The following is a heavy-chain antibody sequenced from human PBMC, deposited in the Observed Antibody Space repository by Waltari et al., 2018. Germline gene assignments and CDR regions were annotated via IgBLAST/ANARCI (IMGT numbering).Heavy chain of an antibody. CDR2: INHSGST. V-gene: IGHV4-34*01. CDR1: GGSFSGYY. CDR3: ARGANRSSLRFDY. J-gene: IGHJ4*02. Sequence: QVQLQQWGAGLLKPSETLSLTCAGYGGSFSGYYWSWIRQPPGQGLEWIGEINHSGSTNYHPSLKSRVTISVDTSKNHFSLKLSSVPAADTAVYYCARGANRSSLRFDYWGQGTLVTVSS. D-gene: IGHD4-17*01.